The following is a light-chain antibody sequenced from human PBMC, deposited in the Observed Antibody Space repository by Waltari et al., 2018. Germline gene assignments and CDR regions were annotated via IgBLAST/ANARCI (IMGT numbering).Light chain of an antibody. V-gene: IGKV1-5*03. CDR1: QSISNW. J-gene: IGKJ4*01. CDR2: KAA. Sequence: DIQMTQSPSTLSASVGDRVIITCRASQSISNWLAWYQQKPGKAPKLLIYKAATLESGVPSRFSGSGSGTDFTLTNSSLQPDDFATYYCQQYNSYSLLTFGGGTKIEIK. CDR3: QQYNSYSLLT.